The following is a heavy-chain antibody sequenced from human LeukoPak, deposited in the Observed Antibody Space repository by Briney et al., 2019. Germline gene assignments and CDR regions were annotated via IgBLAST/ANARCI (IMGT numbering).Heavy chain of an antibody. CDR3: AREGHQLPYFDY. CDR2: LYRGDST. CDR1: GFTVSCYY. J-gene: IGHJ4*02. V-gene: IGHV3-53*01. D-gene: IGHD2-2*01. Sequence: HPGGSLRLSCAASGFTVSCYYMNWVPQAPGRGLEWVSVLYRGDSTYYADSVKGRFTNSRDNSKNTRYLQMNSRGDEDTAVYYCAREGHQLPYFDYWGQGTLVTVSS.